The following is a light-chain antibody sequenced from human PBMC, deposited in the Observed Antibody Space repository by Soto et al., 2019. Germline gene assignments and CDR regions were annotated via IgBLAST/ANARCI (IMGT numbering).Light chain of an antibody. V-gene: IGKV3D-15*01. J-gene: IGKJ4*01. CDR1: QSVSRS. CDR2: DAS. Sequence: EIVLTQSPGTLSLSPGERATLSCRANQSVSRSLAWYQQKPGQPPRLLIYDASTRATGIPARFSGSQSGTEFTLTISSLLSEDFAVYSCQQYNNWPLTFGGGTKVDIK. CDR3: QQYNNWPLT.